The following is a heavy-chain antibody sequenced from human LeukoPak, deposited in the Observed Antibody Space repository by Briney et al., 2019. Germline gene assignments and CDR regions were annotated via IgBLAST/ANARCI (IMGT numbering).Heavy chain of an antibody. D-gene: IGHD3-10*01. CDR1: GVSITSHF. CDR3: ARDEGSPGALDH. CDR2: AYFNGIT. J-gene: IGHJ4*02. Sequence: SETLSLTCTVSGVSITSHFWSWIRQSPGQGLEWIGYAYFNGITNYNPSLKSRVTISGDTSKNQFSLRLSSVTAADTAVYYCARDEGSPGALDHWGQGTLVTVSS. V-gene: IGHV4-59*11.